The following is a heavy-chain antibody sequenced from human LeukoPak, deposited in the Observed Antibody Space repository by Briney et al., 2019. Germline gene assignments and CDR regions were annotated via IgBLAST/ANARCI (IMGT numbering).Heavy chain of an antibody. CDR3: AKLMYSSGWYDAFDI. J-gene: IGHJ3*02. Sequence: PGGSLRPSCAASGFTFSSYGMHWVRQAPGKGLEWVAVISYDGSNKYYADSVKGRFTISRDDSKNTLYLQMNSLRAEDTAVYYCAKLMYSSGWYDAFDIWGQGTMVTVSS. D-gene: IGHD6-19*01. CDR2: ISYDGSNK. CDR1: GFTFSSYG. V-gene: IGHV3-30*18.